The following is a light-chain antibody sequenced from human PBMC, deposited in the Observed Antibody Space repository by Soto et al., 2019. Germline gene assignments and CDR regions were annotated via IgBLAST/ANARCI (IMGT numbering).Light chain of an antibody. Sequence: SVLTQPASVSGSPGQSITISCTGTSNDIGSYNYVSWYQQHPGKAPKLMIYEVTNRPSGVSDRFSGSKSGNTASLTISGLLAEDEADYYCSSFTSSTTRVFGGGTKVTVL. CDR1: SNDIGSYNY. V-gene: IGLV2-14*01. J-gene: IGLJ3*02. CDR2: EVT. CDR3: SSFTSSTTRV.